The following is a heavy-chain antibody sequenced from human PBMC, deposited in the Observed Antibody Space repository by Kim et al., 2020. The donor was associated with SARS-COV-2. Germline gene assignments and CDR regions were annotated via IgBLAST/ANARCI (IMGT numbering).Heavy chain of an antibody. CDR3: ARDGTTRNGEYYFDF. CDR2: INVGYGNT. D-gene: IGHD1-1*01. CDR1: GYTFTSYT. Sequence: ASVKVSCKASGYTFTSYTLHWVRQAPGQGLEWMGWINVGYGNTRYLQKFQGRVTITRDTSASTAYMGPSSLRSEDTAVYYFARDGTTRNGEYYFDFWGQGALITVSS. V-gene: IGHV1-3*01. J-gene: IGHJ4*02.